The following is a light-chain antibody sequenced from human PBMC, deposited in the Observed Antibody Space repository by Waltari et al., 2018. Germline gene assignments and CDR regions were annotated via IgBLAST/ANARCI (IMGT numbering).Light chain of an antibody. Sequence: DIQMTQSPSSLSASVGDRVTITCRASQTISRYLNWYQQKPGKAPKLLIYASSTLQSGVPSRFSGSGSATDVTLTISSLQPEDFATYYCQLYSTTYTFGQGTKLEI. CDR3: QLYSTTYT. CDR1: QTISRY. V-gene: IGKV1-39*01. J-gene: IGKJ2*01. CDR2: ASS.